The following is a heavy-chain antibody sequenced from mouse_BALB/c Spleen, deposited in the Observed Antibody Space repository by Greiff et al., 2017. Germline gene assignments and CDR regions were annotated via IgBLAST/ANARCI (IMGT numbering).Heavy chain of an antibody. CDR1: GYAFSSYW. J-gene: IGHJ1*01. CDR3: ARRTGTGGYFDV. D-gene: IGHD4-1*01. CDR2: IYPGDGDT. Sequence: QVQLQQSGAELVRPGSSVKISCKASGYAFSSYWMNWVKQRPGQGLEWIGQIYPGDGDTNYNGKFKGKATLTADKSSSTAYMQLSSLTSEDSAVYFCARRTGTGGYFDVWGAGTTVTVSS. V-gene: IGHV1-80*01.